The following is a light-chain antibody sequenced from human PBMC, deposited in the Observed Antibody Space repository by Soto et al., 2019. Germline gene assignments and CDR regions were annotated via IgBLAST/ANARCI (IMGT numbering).Light chain of an antibody. Sequence: EIVLTQSPATLSLSPGERASLSCRASQSVTTYLAWYQQKPGQAPRLLIYDSSNRATGIPPRFSGSGSGTDFTLTSSSLESEDFAIYYCQQRVNRVTFGGGTKVEI. V-gene: IGKV3-11*01. J-gene: IGKJ4*01. CDR3: QQRVNRVT. CDR1: QSVTTY. CDR2: DSS.